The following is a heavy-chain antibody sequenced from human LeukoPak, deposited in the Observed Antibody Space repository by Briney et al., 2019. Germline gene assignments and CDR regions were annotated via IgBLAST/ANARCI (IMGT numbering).Heavy chain of an antibody. CDR3: ARDGSSSRWYGMDV. V-gene: IGHV3-30*03. Sequence: GGSLRLSCAASGLTFSSYGMHWVRQAPGKGWEWVAVISYDGSNKHYVDYVKGQFTISRDDYKNTVNLQMNSLSAPDTALYYCARDGSSSRWYGMDVWGQGTTVTVSS. CDR1: GLTFSSYG. J-gene: IGHJ6*02. D-gene: IGHD6-19*01. CDR2: ISYDGSNK.